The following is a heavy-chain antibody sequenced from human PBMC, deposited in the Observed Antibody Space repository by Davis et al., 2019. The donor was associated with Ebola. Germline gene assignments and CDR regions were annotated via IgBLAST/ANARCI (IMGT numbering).Heavy chain of an antibody. CDR3: ARDLSFGVA. V-gene: IGHV3-7*03. D-gene: IGHD3-16*01. J-gene: IGHJ5*02. Sequence: PGGSLRLSCAASGFMFSSYWMSWVRQAPGKGLEWVATIKQDGSEKYYVDSVKGRFTVSRDNAKNSLFLQMNSLRAGDTAVYYCARDLSFGVAWGQGILVTVSS. CDR2: IKQDGSEK. CDR1: GFMFSSYW.